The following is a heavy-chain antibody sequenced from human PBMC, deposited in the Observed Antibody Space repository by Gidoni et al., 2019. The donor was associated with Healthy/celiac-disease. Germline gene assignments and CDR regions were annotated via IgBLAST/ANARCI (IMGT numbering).Heavy chain of an antibody. D-gene: IGHD3-10*01. J-gene: IGHJ2*01. V-gene: IGHV4-34*01. Sequence: EINHSGSTNYNPSLKSRVTISVDTSKNQFSLKLSSVTAADTAVYYCARALMVRGARYFDLWGRGTLVTVSS. CDR3: ARALMVRGARYFDL. CDR2: INHSGST.